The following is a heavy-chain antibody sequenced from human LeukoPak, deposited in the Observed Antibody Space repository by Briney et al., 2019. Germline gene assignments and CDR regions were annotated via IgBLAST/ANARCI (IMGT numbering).Heavy chain of an antibody. V-gene: IGHV3-30*02. CDR2: IRYDGSNK. CDR3: AKDQVTTVQH. CDR1: GFTFSSYG. Sequence: GGSLRLSCAASGFTFSSYGMHWVRQAPGKGLGWVAFIRYDGSNKYYADSVKGRFTIPRDNSKNTLYLQMNSLRAEDTAVYYCAKDQVTTVQHWGQGTLVTVSS. D-gene: IGHD4-11*01. J-gene: IGHJ1*01.